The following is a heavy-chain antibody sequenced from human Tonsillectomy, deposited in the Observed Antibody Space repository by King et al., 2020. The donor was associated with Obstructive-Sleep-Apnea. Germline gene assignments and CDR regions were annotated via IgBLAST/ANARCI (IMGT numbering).Heavy chain of an antibody. CDR1: GGSISNSSYY. V-gene: IGHV4-39*02. CDR2: VYYSGGT. CDR3: ACPYTGSWYFAS. Sequence: LQLQESGPGLVKPSETLSLTCTVSGGSISNSSYYWGWIRQPPGKGLEWIGAVYYSGGTYYNPSLMSRLTISVDTSKNYFSLKLSSVTAADTAIYFCACPYTGSWYFASWGQGTLVTVSS. D-gene: IGHD6-13*01. J-gene: IGHJ5*01.